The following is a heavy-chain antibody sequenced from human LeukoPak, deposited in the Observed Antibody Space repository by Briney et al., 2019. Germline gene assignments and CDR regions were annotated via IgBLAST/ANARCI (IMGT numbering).Heavy chain of an antibody. Sequence: GGSLRLSCAASGFTFSSYGMHWVRQAPGKGLEWVAVISYDGSNKYYADSVKGRFTISRDNSKNTLYLQMSSLRAEDTAVYYCAKNQYYFDYWGQGTLVTVSS. CDR2: ISYDGSNK. J-gene: IGHJ4*02. CDR3: AKNQYYFDY. CDR1: GFTFSSYG. V-gene: IGHV3-30*18.